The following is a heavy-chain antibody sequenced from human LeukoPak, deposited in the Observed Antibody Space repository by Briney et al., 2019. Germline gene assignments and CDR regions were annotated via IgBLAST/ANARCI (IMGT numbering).Heavy chain of an antibody. CDR1: GFTFRTYA. V-gene: IGHV3-23*01. Sequence: GGSLRLSCAASGFTFRTYAMTWVRRAPGKGLEWVSVISTRRGRTDYAESVKGRFTISRDDSKSTMYLQMNSLRAEDTAVYYCAQGDWLDYWGQGTLVTVSS. D-gene: IGHD2-21*02. CDR2: ISTRRGRT. CDR3: AQGDWLDY. J-gene: IGHJ4*02.